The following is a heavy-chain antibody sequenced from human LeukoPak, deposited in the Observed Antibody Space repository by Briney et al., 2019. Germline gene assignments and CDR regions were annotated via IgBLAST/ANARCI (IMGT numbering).Heavy chain of an antibody. V-gene: IGHV4-34*01. CDR1: GGSFSGYY. D-gene: IGHD4-17*01. CDR2: INHSGST. CDR3: ARTRTVTPAWWYFDL. J-gene: IGHJ2*01. Sequence: SETLSLTCAVYGGSFSGYYWSWIRQPPGKGLEWIGEINHSGSTNYNPSLKSRVAIPVDTSKNQFSLKLSSVTAADTAVYYCARTRTVTPAWWYFDLWGRGTLVTVSS.